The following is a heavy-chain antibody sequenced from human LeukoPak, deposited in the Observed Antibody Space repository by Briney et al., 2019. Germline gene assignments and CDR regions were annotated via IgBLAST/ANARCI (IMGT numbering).Heavy chain of an antibody. J-gene: IGHJ4*02. CDR3: AREHRAFHY. V-gene: IGHV3-7*01. Sequence: GGPLRLSCAASGFTFSTYWMNWVRQAPGKGLEWVGNIRPDGGGTLSVDSVKGRFTISRDNAKNSLYLQMDSLRAEDTAVYYCAREHRAFHYWGQGTLVTVSS. D-gene: IGHD1-26*01. CDR2: IRPDGGGT. CDR1: GFTFSTYW.